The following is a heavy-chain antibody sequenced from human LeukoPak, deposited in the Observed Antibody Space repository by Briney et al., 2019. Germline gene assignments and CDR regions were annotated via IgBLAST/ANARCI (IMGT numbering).Heavy chain of an antibody. Sequence: GRSLRLSCAASGFTVSSNYMSWVRQAPGKGLEWVSVIYSGGSTYYADSVKGRFTISRDNSKNTLYLQMNSLRAEDTAVYYCARDRSPSIAASNLGLYYYGMDVWGQGTTVTVSS. D-gene: IGHD6-6*01. CDR2: IYSGGST. CDR1: GFTVSSNY. CDR3: ARDRSPSIAASNLGLYYYGMDV. V-gene: IGHV3-66*01. J-gene: IGHJ6*02.